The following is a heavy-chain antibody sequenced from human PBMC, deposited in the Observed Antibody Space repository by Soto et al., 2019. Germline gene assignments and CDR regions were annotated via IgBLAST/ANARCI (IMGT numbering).Heavy chain of an antibody. D-gene: IGHD5-18*01. CDR3: ARVNPGYSYVNY. CDR2: INSDGSTT. J-gene: IGHJ4*02. Sequence: EVQLVESGGGLVQPGGSLRLSCAASGFTFSSYWMLWVRQAPGKGLVWVSLINSDGSTTSYADSVKGRFTISRDNAKNTLYLQMTSLRAEDSAVYYCARVNPGYSYVNYWGQGTLVTVSS. V-gene: IGHV3-74*01. CDR1: GFTFSSYW.